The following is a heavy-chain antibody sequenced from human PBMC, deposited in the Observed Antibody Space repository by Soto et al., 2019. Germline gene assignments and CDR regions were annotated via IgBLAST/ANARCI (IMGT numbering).Heavy chain of an antibody. CDR2: IGGSGRNT. D-gene: IGHD3-9*01. CDR1: GFTFSNHA. V-gene: IGHV3-23*01. CDR3: ARVLRYLDTPYGMDV. Sequence: EVQLLESGEGLVQPGGSLKLSCAASGFTFSNHAMSWVRQAPGKGLEWVSGIGGSGRNTYYADSVKGRFTISRDNSQNTLFLQMNSLRAEDTAEYYCARVLRYLDTPYGMDVWGQGTTVTVSS. J-gene: IGHJ6*02.